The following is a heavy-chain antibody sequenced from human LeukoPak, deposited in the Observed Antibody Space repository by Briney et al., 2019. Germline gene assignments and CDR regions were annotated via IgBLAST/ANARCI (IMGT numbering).Heavy chain of an antibody. CDR2: ISSSSSTI. V-gene: IGHV3-48*01. D-gene: IGHD1-14*01. CDR3: ARDTARIYYYYYYMDV. CDR1: GFTFSSYS. Sequence: AGGSLRLSCAASGFTFSSYSMNWVRQAPGKGLEWVSYISSSSSTIYYADSVKGRFTISRDNAKNSLYLQMNSLRAEDTAVYYCARDTARIYYYYYYMDVWGKGTTVTVSS. J-gene: IGHJ6*03.